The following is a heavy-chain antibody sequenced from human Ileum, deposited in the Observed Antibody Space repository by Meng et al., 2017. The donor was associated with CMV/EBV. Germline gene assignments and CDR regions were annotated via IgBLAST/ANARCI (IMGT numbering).Heavy chain of an antibody. CDR1: GFTVSSNY. CDR2: IYSGGST. Sequence: GESLKISCAASGFTVSSNYMSWVRQAPGKGLEWVSVIYSGGSTYYADSVKGRFTISRDNSKNTLYLQMNSLIAEDTAVYYCARDRGRPRVGYYYYGMDVWGQGTTVTVSS. D-gene: IGHD3-10*01. V-gene: IGHV3-53*01. J-gene: IGHJ6*02. CDR3: ARDRGRPRVGYYYYGMDV.